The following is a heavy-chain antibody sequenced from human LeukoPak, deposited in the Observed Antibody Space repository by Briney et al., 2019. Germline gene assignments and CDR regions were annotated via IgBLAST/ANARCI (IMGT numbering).Heavy chain of an antibody. D-gene: IGHD1-26*01. V-gene: IGHV4-4*02. J-gene: IGHJ4*02. CDR3: ARSLGGSYDY. Sequence: PSETLSLTCAVSGGSISSSNWWSWVRQPPGKGLEWIGEIYHSGSTNYNPSLKSRVTISVDTSKNQFSLKLSSVTAADTAVYYCARSLGGSYDYWGQGTLVTVSS. CDR2: IYHSGST. CDR1: GGSISSSNW.